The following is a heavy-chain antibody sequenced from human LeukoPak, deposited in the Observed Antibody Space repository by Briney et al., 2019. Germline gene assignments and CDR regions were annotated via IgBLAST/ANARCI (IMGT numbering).Heavy chain of an antibody. CDR1: GFTFGDYA. D-gene: IGHD5-18*01. J-gene: IGHJ4*02. CDR2: IRSKAYGGTT. V-gene: IGHV3-49*04. Sequence: GGSLRLSCTASGFTFGDYAMSWVRQAPGKGLEWVGFIRSKAYGGTTEYAASVKGRFTISRDDSKSIAYLQMNSLKTEDTAVYYCTRAGYSYGFFFDYWGPGTLVTVSS. CDR3: TRAGYSYGFFFDY.